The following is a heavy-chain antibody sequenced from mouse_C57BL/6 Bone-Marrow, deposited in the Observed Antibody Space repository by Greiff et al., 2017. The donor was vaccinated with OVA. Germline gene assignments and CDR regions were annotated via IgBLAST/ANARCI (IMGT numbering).Heavy chain of an antibody. D-gene: IGHD1-1*01. CDR1: GYTFTGYW. Sequence: QVQLQQSGAELVKPGASVKLSCKATGYTFTGYWIEWVKQRPGHGLEWIGEILPGSGSTNYNEKFKGKATFTADTSSNTAYMQLSSLTTEDSAIYYCLIMAVVADWYFDVWGTGTTVTVSS. CDR2: ILPGSGST. V-gene: IGHV1-9*01. J-gene: IGHJ1*03. CDR3: LIMAVVADWYFDV.